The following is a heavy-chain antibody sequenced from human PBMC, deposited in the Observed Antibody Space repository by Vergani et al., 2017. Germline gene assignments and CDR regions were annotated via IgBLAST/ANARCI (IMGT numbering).Heavy chain of an antibody. CDR3: AGLQRFLEWSLLTLDY. V-gene: IGHV1-2*02. CDR2: INPNSGGT. J-gene: IGHJ4*02. D-gene: IGHD3-3*01. Sequence: QVQLVQSGAEVKKPGASVKVSCKASGYTFTGYYMHWVRQAPGQGLERMGWINPNSGGTNYAQKFQGRVTMTRDTSSSTGYMELRRLRSDDTAVYYCAGLQRFLEWSLLTLDYWGQGTLVTVSS. CDR1: GYTFTGYY.